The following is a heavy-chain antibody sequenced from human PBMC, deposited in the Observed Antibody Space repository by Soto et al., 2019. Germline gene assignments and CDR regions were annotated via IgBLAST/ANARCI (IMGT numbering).Heavy chain of an antibody. D-gene: IGHD6-19*01. J-gene: IGHJ6*02. V-gene: IGHV4-39*01. CDR3: VRPYSSGWYDFGGPYYYGMDV. Sequence: SETLSLTCTVSGGSISSSSYYWGWIRQPPGKGLEWIGSIYYSGSTYYNPSLKSRVTISVDTSKNQFSLKLSSVTAADTAVYYCVRPYSSGWYDFGGPYYYGMDVWGQGTTVTVSS. CDR1: GGSISSSSYY. CDR2: IYYSGST.